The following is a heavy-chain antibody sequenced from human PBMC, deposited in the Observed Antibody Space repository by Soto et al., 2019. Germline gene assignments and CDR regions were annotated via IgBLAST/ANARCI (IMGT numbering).Heavy chain of an antibody. D-gene: IGHD6-13*01. CDR1: GGTFSSYA. J-gene: IGHJ4*02. CDR2: IIPIFGTA. V-gene: IGHV1-69*13. CDR3: ARAAGGSSRIFDY. Sequence: ASVKVSCKASGGTFSSYAIRWVRQAPGQGLEWMGGIIPIFGTANYAQKFQGRVTITADESTSTAYMELSSLRSEDTAVYYCARAAGGSSRIFDYWGQGTLVTVSS.